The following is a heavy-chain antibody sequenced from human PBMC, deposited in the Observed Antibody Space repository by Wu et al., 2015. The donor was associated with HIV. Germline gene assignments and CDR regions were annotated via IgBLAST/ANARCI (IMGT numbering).Heavy chain of an antibody. V-gene: IGHV1-18*01. CDR1: GYSLTTYG. D-gene: IGHD3-10*01. CDR2: ISFYNGNT. Sequence: QVQMVQSGAEVKKPGASVKFSCKASGYSLTTYGISWVRQAPGQGLEWMGWISFYNGNTDYAHNLQGRVTMTTDTSTSTGYMELRSLRSEDTAVYYCARVPLVRGXIVFPSGWLDSWGQGTWSPSLQ. J-gene: IGHJ5*01. CDR3: ARVPLVRGXIVFPSGWLDS.